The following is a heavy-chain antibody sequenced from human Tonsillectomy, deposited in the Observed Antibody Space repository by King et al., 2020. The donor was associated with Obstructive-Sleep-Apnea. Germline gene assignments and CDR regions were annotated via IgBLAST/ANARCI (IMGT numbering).Heavy chain of an antibody. CDR3: ARDCSSWGFDY. Sequence: VQLVESGGGLVQPGGSLRLSCAASGFTVSSNYMTWVRQAPGKGLEWGSVIYSGGSTYYADSVKGRFTISRDNSKNTLYLQMNSLRAEDTAVYYCARDCSSWGFDYWGQGTLVTVSS. V-gene: IGHV3-66*01. CDR1: GFTVSSNY. J-gene: IGHJ4*02. CDR2: IYSGGST. D-gene: IGHD6-13*01.